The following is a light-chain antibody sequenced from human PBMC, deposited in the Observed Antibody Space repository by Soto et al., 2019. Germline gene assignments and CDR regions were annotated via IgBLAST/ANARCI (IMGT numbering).Light chain of an antibody. CDR1: SSDVGSYNL. J-gene: IGLJ2*01. V-gene: IGLV2-23*01. CDR3: CSYAGSSTS. CDR2: EGS. Sequence: QSALTQPASVSGSPGQSITISCTGTSSDVGSYNLVSWYQQHPGKAPKLMIYEGSKRPSGVSNRFSGSKSGNTASLTISGVQAEDEADYYCCSYAGSSTSFGGGTKLTVL.